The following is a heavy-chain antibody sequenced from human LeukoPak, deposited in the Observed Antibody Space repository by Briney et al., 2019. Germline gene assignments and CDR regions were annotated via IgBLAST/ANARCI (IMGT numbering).Heavy chain of an antibody. CDR1: GGSFSGYY. D-gene: IGHD2-2*01. J-gene: IGHJ6*03. CDR2: INQSGST. V-gene: IGHV4-34*01. Sequence: SETLSLTCAVYGGSFSGYYWNWIRQPPGKGLEWIGEINQSGSTNYNPSLKSRVTISVDTSKKQFSLKLSPVTAADTAVYYCAAGCSSTSCYWYYYTDVWGKGTTVTVS. CDR3: AAGCSSTSCYWYYYTDV.